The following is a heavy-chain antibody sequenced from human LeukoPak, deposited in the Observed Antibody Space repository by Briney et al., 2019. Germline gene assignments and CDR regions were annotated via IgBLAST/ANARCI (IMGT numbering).Heavy chain of an antibody. V-gene: IGHV1-46*01. CDR2: INPSGGST. CDR1: GYTFTSYY. Sequence: ASVKVSCKASGYTFTSYYMHWVRQAPGQGLEWMGIINPSGGSTSYAQKFQGRVTMTRDTSISTAYMELSRLRSDDTAVYYCARRPGGYYDSSGFRWYYFDYWGQGTLVTVSS. J-gene: IGHJ4*02. D-gene: IGHD3-22*01. CDR3: ARRPGGYYDSSGFRWYYFDY.